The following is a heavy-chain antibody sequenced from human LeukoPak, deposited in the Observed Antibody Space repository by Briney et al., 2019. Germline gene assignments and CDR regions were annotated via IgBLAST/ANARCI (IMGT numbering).Heavy chain of an antibody. V-gene: IGHV1-69*01. D-gene: IGHD2-2*01. CDR2: IIPIFGTA. CDR1: GGTFSSYA. Sequence: GASVKVSCKASGGTFSSYAISWMRQAPGQGLEWMGGIIPIFGTANYAQKFQGRVTITADESTSTAYMELSSLRSEDTAVYYCARSPSPIVVVPAAIWWFDPWGQGTLVTVSS. CDR3: ARSPSPIVVVPAAIWWFDP. J-gene: IGHJ5*02.